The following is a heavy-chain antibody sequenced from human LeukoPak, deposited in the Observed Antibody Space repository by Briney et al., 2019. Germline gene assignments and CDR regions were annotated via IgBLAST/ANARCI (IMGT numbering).Heavy chain of an antibody. CDR2: INHSGST. CDR1: GGSFSGYY. V-gene: IGHV4-34*01. J-gene: IGHJ4*02. Sequence: SETLSLTCAVYGGSFSGYYWSWIRQSPGKGLEWIGEINHSGSTNYNPSLKSRVTISVDTSKNQFSLKLSSVTAADTAVYYCARGRAYYDSSDYYYLSYFDYWGQGTLVTVSS. CDR3: ARGRAYYDSSDYYYLSYFDY. D-gene: IGHD3-22*01.